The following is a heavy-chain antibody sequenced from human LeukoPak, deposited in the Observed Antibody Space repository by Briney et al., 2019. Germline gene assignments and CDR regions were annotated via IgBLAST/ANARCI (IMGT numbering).Heavy chain of an antibody. D-gene: IGHD1-7*01. CDR2: IWSDNIHK. Sequence: GGSLRLSCAASGFTFSNHGMHWVRQAPGKGLEWVAVIWSDNIHKYYADSVKGRFTISRDNSRNTLYLQMDSLRAEDTAVDFFATQFYIPRNWNYAFDSWGQGTLVTVSS. J-gene: IGHJ4*02. CDR3: ATQFYIPRNWNYAFDS. CDR1: GFTFSNHG. V-gene: IGHV3-33*01.